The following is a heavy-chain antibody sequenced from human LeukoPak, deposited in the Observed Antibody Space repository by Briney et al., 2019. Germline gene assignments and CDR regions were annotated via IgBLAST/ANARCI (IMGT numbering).Heavy chain of an antibody. CDR3: ARRPGYSSSWYYFDY. CDR2: INYSGST. V-gene: IGHV4-39*01. Sequence: SETLSLTCTVSGGSISSSSYYWGWIRQPPGEGLEWIGSINYSGSTHYNPSLKSRVTISVDTSKNQFSLKLTSVTAADTAVYYCARRPGYSSSWYYFDYWGPGTLVTVSA. D-gene: IGHD6-13*01. J-gene: IGHJ4*02. CDR1: GGSISSSSYY.